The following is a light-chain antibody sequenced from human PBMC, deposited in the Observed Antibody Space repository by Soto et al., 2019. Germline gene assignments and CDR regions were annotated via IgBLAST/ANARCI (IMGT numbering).Light chain of an antibody. V-gene: IGKV3-20*01. CDR3: QHYGSSPPWT. J-gene: IGKJ1*01. Sequence: EIVMTQSPATLSVSPGERATLSCRASQSVSSNLAWYQQKPGQAPRLLIYQTSLRAAGIPDRFSGSGSGTDFTLTISSLEPEDFAVYYCQHYGSSPPWTFGQGTKVDIK. CDR2: QTS. CDR1: QSVSSN.